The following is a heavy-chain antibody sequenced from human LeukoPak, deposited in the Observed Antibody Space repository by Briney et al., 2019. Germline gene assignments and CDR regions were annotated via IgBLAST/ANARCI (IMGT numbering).Heavy chain of an antibody. D-gene: IGHD4-17*01. CDR2: ISYDGSNK. V-gene: IGHV3-30*18. CDR3: AKSGYGDYRNFDY. J-gene: IGHJ4*02. CDR1: GFTFSSYG. Sequence: GGSLRLSCAASGFTFSSYGMHWVRQAPGKGLEWVAVISYDGSNKYYADSVKGRFTISRDNSKNTLYLQMNSLRAEDTAVYYCAKSGYGDYRNFDYWGQGTLVTASS.